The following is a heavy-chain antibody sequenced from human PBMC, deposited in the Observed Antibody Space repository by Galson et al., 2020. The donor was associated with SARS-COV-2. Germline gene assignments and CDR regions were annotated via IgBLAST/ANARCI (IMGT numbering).Heavy chain of an antibody. CDR2: RNPKSGKT. CDR3: ARGRTAERTIFGVVITKNWFDP. CDR1: GYTFPQFD. J-gene: IGHJ5*02. Sequence: GSGKVSCKGSGYTFPQFDINWVRQATGQGRGGVGWRNPKSGKTSHAQKFQGRVTMTRNTSISTAYMELSSLRSEDTAVYYCARGRTAERTIFGVVITKNWFDPWGQGTLVTVSS. V-gene: IGHV1-8*01. D-gene: IGHD3-3*01.